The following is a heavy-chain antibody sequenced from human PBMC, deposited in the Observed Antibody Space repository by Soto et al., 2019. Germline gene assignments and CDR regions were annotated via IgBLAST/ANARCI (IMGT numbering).Heavy chain of an antibody. CDR1: GYTFTNYD. CDR2: MNPNSGNT. Sequence: ASVKVSCKASGYTFTNYDINWVRQATGQGLEWVGWMNPNSGNTGSAQKFQGRVTMTRNTSISTAYMDLGSLRSEDTAVYYCTRATQGYSYGFGYWGQGTLVTVSS. V-gene: IGHV1-8*01. D-gene: IGHD5-18*01. CDR3: TRATQGYSYGFGY. J-gene: IGHJ4*02.